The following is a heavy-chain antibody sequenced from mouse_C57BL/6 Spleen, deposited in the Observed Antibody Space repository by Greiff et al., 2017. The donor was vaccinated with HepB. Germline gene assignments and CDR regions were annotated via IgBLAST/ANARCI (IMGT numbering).Heavy chain of an antibody. CDR1: GYTFTSYW. CDR2: INPSNGGT. CDR3: ARGGGIYDYDRDFDV. V-gene: IGHV1-53*01. D-gene: IGHD2-4*01. J-gene: IGHJ1*03. Sequence: QVQLQQPGTELVKPGASVKLSCKASGYTFTSYWMHWVKQRPGQGLEWIGNINPSNGGTNYNEKFKSKATLTVDKSSSTAYMQLSSLTSEDSAVYYCARGGGIYDYDRDFDVWGTGTTVTVSS.